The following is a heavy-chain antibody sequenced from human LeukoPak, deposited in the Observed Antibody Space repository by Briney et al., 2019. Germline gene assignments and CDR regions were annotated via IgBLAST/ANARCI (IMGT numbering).Heavy chain of an antibody. Sequence: PSETLSLTCTVSGGSVSSGNYYWSWIRQPPGKGLGWIGYISYSGSTNYNPSLKSRVTISVDTSKNRFSLRLSSVAAADTAVYYCARGGPSLGVDYWGQGTLVTVPS. CDR3: ARGGPSLGVDY. V-gene: IGHV4-61*01. CDR2: ISYSGST. J-gene: IGHJ4*02. D-gene: IGHD5/OR15-5a*01. CDR1: GGSVSSGNYY.